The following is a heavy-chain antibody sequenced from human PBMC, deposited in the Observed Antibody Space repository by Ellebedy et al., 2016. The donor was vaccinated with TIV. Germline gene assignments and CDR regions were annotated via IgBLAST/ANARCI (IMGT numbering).Heavy chain of an antibody. CDR1: GGSISNYY. J-gene: IGHJ4*02. Sequence: SETLSLTCTVSGGSISNYYWSWIRQPPGKGLEWIGYIYYSGSTNYNPSLKSRVTISVDTSKNQFSLNLSSVTAADTAVYFWASSIAAAGLVRNFDYWGQGTLVTVSS. D-gene: IGHD6-13*01. V-gene: IGHV4-59*01. CDR3: ASSIAAAGLVRNFDY. CDR2: IYYSGST.